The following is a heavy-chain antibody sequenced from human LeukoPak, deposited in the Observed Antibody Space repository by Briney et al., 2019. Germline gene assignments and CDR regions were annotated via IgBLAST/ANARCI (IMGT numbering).Heavy chain of an antibody. Sequence: SETLSLTCAVYGGSFSGYYWSWIRQPPGKGLEWIGEINHSGSTNYNPSLKSRVTISVDTSKNQFSLKLSSVTAADTAVYYCXXXSSGPAAPPPNLHYYYYYMDVWGKGTTVTVSS. CDR2: INHSGST. V-gene: IGHV4-34*01. CDR3: XXXSSGPAAPPPNLHYYYYYMDV. D-gene: IGHD2-2*01. CDR1: GGSFSGYY. J-gene: IGHJ6*03.